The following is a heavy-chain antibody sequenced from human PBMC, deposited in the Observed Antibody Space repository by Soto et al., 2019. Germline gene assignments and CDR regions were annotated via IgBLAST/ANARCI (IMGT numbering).Heavy chain of an antibody. Sequence: PSETLSLTCTVSGGSISSYYWSWIRQPPGKGLEWIGYIYYSGSTNYNPSLKSRVTISVDTSKNQFSLKLSSVTAADTAVYYCTGGYYYGSGNGVYYWGQGTLVTVFS. D-gene: IGHD3-10*01. CDR1: GGSISSYY. V-gene: IGHV4-59*01. CDR3: TGGYYYGSGNGVYY. J-gene: IGHJ4*02. CDR2: IYYSGST.